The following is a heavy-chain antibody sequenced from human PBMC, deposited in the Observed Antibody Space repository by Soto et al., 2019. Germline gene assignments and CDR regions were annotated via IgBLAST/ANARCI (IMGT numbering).Heavy chain of an antibody. CDR3: ARDSCSAARRRGCFDL. J-gene: IGHJ2*01. CDR1: GGTFSSYA. V-gene: IGHV1-69*06. Sequence: QVQLVQSGAEVKKPGSSVKVSCKASGGTFSSYAISWVRHAPGQGLEWMGGIIPIFGTANYAQKFQGRVTITADKSTSTAYMELSCLRSEDTAVYYCARDSCSAARRRGCFDLWGRGTLVTVSS. CDR2: IIPIFGTA. D-gene: IGHD6-6*01.